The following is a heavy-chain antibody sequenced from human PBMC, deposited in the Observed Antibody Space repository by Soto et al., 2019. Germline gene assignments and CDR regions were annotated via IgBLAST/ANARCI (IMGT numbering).Heavy chain of an antibody. CDR2: ISSSSSTI. J-gene: IGHJ4*02. Sequence: EVQLVESGGGLVQPGGSLRLSCVASGFTFSSYSINWVRQAPGKGLEWVSYISSSSSTIYYTDSVRGRFTISRDNAKNSLYLQMNSLRAEDTAVYYCATETSYGGYAYWGRGTLVTVSS. CDR1: GFTFSSYS. V-gene: IGHV3-48*01. CDR3: ATETSYGGYAY. D-gene: IGHD5-12*01.